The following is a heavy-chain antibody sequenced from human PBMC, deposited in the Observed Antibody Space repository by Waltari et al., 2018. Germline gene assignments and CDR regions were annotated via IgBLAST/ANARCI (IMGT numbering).Heavy chain of an antibody. Sequence: EVQLVESGGDLVQPGGSLRLSCVASGFMFSNYWMSWVRQAPGKGLEWVANINLDGGGKYCVGSVKGRFTISRDNAKNSLYLLMNSLRVEDTALYYCARDRDSSDYWGQGTLVTVSS. D-gene: IGHD6-13*01. CDR1: GFMFSNYW. J-gene: IGHJ4*02. CDR3: ARDRDSSDY. V-gene: IGHV3-7*01. CDR2: INLDGGGK.